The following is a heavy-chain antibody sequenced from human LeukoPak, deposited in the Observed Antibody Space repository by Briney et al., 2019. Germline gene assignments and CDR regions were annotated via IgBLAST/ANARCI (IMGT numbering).Heavy chain of an antibody. Sequence: GGSLRLSCAASGFTFSTYAMSWVRQAPGKGLEWVANIKQDGSEKFYVDSVRGRFTISRDNAKKSLYLQVNSPRDEDTAVYYCAKGGIEFRWSSWFDPWGQGTLVTVSS. CDR2: IKQDGSEK. CDR3: AKGGIEFRWSSWFDP. J-gene: IGHJ5*02. V-gene: IGHV3-7*03. D-gene: IGHD6-13*01. CDR1: GFTFSTYA.